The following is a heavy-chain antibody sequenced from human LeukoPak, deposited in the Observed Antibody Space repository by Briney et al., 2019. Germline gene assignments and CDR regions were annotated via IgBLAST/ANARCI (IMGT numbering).Heavy chain of an antibody. V-gene: IGHV3-48*01. CDR1: GFTFSSYS. D-gene: IGHD6-6*01. J-gene: IGHJ4*02. CDR3: ARDDGAYSSSSPFDY. CDR2: ISSSSSTI. Sequence: GGSLRLSCAASGFTFSSYSMNWVRQAPGKGLEWVSYISSSSSTIYYADSVKGRFTISRDNAKNSLYLQMNSLRAEDTAVYYCARDDGAYSSSSPFDYWGQGTLVTVSS.